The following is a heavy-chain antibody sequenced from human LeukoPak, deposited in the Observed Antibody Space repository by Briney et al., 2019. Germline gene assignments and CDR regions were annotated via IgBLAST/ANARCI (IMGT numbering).Heavy chain of an antibody. D-gene: IGHD6-25*01. CDR3: ARGERSNTSYSIGYLAP. Sequence: ASVKVSCKASGYSLKDYFIHWLRQAPGQGPEWLGWINSKSGDTDYGQQFRGRVNMTRDMAISTIYLELHSLRIDDTAIYYCARGERSNTSYSIGYLAPWGKGSRVTVSS. CDR1: GYSLKDYF. CDR2: INSKSGDT. V-gene: IGHV1-2*02. J-gene: IGHJ5*02.